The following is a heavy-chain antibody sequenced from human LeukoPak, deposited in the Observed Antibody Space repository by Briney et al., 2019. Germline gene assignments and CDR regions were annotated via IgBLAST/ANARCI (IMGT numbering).Heavy chain of an antibody. J-gene: IGHJ4*02. CDR2: ITSSSNYI. CDR1: GFTFSSYF. V-gene: IGHV3-21*01. Sequence: PGGSLRLSCAASGFTFSSYFWMHWVRQAPGKGLEWLSSITSSSNYIYYADSVKGRFTISRDNVQNSLYLQMNSLRAEDTAMHYCARDRGYFDNWGQGTLVTVSS. CDR3: ARDRGYFDN.